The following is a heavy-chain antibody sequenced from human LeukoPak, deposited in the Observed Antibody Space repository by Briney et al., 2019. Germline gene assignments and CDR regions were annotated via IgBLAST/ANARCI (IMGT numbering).Heavy chain of an antibody. V-gene: IGHV3-23*01. J-gene: IGHJ4*02. CDR3: RKHLGRGKPPAN. CDR1: GFTFSSYA. Sequence: GGSLRLSCAASGFTFSSYAMIWVRQAPGKGLEWVSAISGSGGSTYYADSVKGRFTISRGNSKNTLYLQMNSRRAEDTAVYYYRKHLGRGKPPANLGQGTLVTVSS. CDR2: ISGSGGST. D-gene: IGHD2-15*01.